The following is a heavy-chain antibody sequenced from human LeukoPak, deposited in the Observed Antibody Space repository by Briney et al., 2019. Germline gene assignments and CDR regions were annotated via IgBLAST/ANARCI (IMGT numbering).Heavy chain of an antibody. CDR2: INHSGST. V-gene: IGHV4-39*01. Sequence: PSETLSLTCTVSGGSISSSSYYWSWIRQPPGKGLEWIGEINHSGSTNYNPSLKSRVTISVDTSKNQFSLKLSSVTAADTAVYYCARQVVATGKLDYWGQGTLVTVSS. D-gene: IGHD5-12*01. CDR1: GGSISSSSYY. J-gene: IGHJ4*02. CDR3: ARQVVATGKLDY.